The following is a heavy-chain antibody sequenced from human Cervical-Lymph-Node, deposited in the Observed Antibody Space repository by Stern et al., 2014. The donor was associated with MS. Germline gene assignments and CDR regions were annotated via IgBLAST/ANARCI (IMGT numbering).Heavy chain of an antibody. CDR2: IIPIFGTA. J-gene: IGHJ4*02. V-gene: IGHV1-69*01. CDR1: GGTFNTNV. CDR3: ARAAYSTSSYNY. D-gene: IGHD6-6*01. Sequence: VQLVQSGAEVKKPGSSVKVSCKASGGTFNTNVISWVRQAPGQGLEWMGGIIPIFGTALYAQKFQGRVTITANESTRAVYMGLCSLRSEDTAVYYCARAAYSTSSYNYWGQGTLVIVSS.